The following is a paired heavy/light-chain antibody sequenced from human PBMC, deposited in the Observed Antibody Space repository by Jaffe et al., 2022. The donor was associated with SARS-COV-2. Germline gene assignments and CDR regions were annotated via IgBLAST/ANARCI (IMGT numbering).Heavy chain of an antibody. CDR3: AAGFLKQRLLLPSGDYYYYYDMDV. CDR2: INHSGST. CDR1: GGSFTGYY. D-gene: IGHD2-15*01. V-gene: IGHV4-34*01. J-gene: IGHJ6*02. Sequence: QVQLQQWGAGLLKPSETLSLTCTVSGGSFTGYYWSWIRQPPGKGLEWIGEINHSGSTNYSPSLKSRVTISVDTSKTHFSLSLSSVTAADTAMYYCAAGFLKQRLLLPSGDYYYYYDMDVWGQGTTVTVSS.
Light chain of an antibody. CDR2: AVS. V-gene: IGKV1-17*01. CDR3: LQHNTYPWT. J-gene: IGKJ1*01. Sequence: DIQMTQSPSSLSASVGDRVTVTCRASQGIRNDLAWYQQKPGKAPKRLIFAVSSLQSGVPSRFSGSGSGTEFSLTISSLQPEDFATYYCLQHNTYPWTFGQGTRVEIK. CDR1: QGIRND.